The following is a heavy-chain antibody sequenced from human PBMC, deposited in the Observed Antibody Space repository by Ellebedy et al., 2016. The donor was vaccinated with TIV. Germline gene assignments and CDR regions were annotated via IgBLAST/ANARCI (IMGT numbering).Heavy chain of an antibody. CDR1: GFTFSDYT. CDR3: ARVPSDY. V-gene: IGHV3-21*01. Sequence: GESLKISXAASGFTFSDYTMTWVRQAPGMGLEWVSSTSGNGNYVYYADSLKGRFTISRDNTKNSLYLQMDGLRPEDTALYYCARVPSDYWGQGTLLVVSS. CDR2: TSGNGNYV. J-gene: IGHJ4*02.